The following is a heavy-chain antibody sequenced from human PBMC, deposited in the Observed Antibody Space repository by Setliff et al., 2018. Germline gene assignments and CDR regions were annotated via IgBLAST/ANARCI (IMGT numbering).Heavy chain of an antibody. CDR1: GFTFSSYS. J-gene: IGHJ6*02. V-gene: IGHV3-23*01. Sequence: GGSLRLSCAASGFTFSSYSMNWVRQAPGKGLEWVSAISGSGGSTYYADSVKGRFTMSRDNAKNTLYLQMNSLRAEDTAVYYCARAYYGTVNGYSYYYGLDVWGQGTTVTVSS. CDR2: ISGSGGST. D-gene: IGHD3-9*01. CDR3: ARAYYGTVNGYSYYYGLDV.